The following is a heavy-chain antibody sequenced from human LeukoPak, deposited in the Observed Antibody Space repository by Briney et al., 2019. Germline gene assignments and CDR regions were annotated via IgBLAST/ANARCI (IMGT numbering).Heavy chain of an antibody. CDR1: GFTFSSYA. D-gene: IGHD2-15*01. J-gene: IGHJ2*01. CDR3: AKGVVVVASRRFFDL. Sequence: SGGSLRLSCAASGFTFSSYAMTWVRRPPGKGLEWVSTVTGGGTTSYADSVKGRFTISRDNSKNTLHLQMNSLSADDTAVYFCAKGVVVVASRRFFDLRGRGTLVTVSS. V-gene: IGHV3-23*01. CDR2: VTGGGTT.